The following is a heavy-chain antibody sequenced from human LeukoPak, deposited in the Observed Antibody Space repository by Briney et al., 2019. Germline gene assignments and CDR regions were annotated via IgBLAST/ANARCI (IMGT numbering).Heavy chain of an antibody. Sequence: LETLSLTCTVSGGSISSYYWSWIRQPPGKGLEWVGYIYYSGSTNYNPSLKSRVTISVDTSKNQFSLKLSSVTAADTAVYYCARHFTRGGSSWPLTLDYWGQGTLVTVSS. D-gene: IGHD6-13*01. J-gene: IGHJ4*02. CDR3: ARHFTRGGSSWPLTLDY. CDR1: GGSISSYY. V-gene: IGHV4-59*08. CDR2: IYYSGST.